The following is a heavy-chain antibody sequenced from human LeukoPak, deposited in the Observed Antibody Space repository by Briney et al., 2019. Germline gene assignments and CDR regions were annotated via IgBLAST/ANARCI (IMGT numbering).Heavy chain of an antibody. J-gene: IGHJ4*02. V-gene: IGHV1-69*13. CDR3: ASLYSSSSEAPPDFDY. CDR2: IIPISGTA. Sequence: GASVKVSCKASGYTFTSYAISWVRQAPGQGLEWMGGIIPISGTANYAQKFQGRVTITADESTSTAYMELSSLRSEDTAVYYCASLYSSSSEAPPDFDYWGQGTLVTVSS. D-gene: IGHD6-6*01. CDR1: GYTFTSYA.